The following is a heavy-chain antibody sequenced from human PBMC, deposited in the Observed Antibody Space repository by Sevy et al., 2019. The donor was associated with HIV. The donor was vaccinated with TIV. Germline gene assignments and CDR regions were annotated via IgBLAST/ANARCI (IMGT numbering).Heavy chain of an antibody. J-gene: IGHJ4*02. CDR2: IRSKADGATT. D-gene: IGHD3-3*02. CDR1: GFTFGDYA. CDR3: TSYIFGVVPRPYYFDY. V-gene: IGHV3-49*04. Sequence: GGSLRLSCTTSGFTFGDYAMSWVRQAPGEGLQWVGFIRSKADGATTEYAASVKGRFTISRDDSRSIAYLQMNSLKTEDSAIYYCTSYIFGVVPRPYYFDYWGQGTLVTVSS.